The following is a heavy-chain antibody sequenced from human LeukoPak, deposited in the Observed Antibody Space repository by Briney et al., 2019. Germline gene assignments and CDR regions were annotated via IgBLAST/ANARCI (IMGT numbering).Heavy chain of an antibody. Sequence: GGSLRLSCAASGFTFINYAMSWVRQAPGKGLAWVSSISSIGTSTYYADSVKGRFTITRDNSKNTLYLQMNSLRAEDTAVYYCAKDSDGSGSYSFDYWGQGTLVTVSS. V-gene: IGHV3-23*01. CDR2: ISSIGTST. D-gene: IGHD3-10*01. CDR3: AKDSDGSGSYSFDY. CDR1: GFTFINYA. J-gene: IGHJ4*02.